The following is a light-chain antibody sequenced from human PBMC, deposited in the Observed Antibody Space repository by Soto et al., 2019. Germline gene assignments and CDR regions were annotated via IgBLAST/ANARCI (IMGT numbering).Light chain of an antibody. V-gene: IGKV1-9*01. Sequence: DIQLTQSPSFLSASVGDRVTITCRASQGLTSYFAWYQQKPGKAPKLLIYATSTLQSGVPSRFSGSGSGTELTLTFRRPQGEDVATCCCQRQESYSLTFSAGTK. J-gene: IGKJ4*01. CDR2: ATS. CDR3: QRQESYSLT. CDR1: QGLTSY.